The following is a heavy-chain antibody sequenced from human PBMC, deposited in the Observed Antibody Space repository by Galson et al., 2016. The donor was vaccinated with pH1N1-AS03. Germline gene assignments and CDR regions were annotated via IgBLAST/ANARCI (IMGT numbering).Heavy chain of an antibody. V-gene: IGHV3-53*01. CDR2: IHGGDRT. Sequence: KGLEWVSMIHGGDRTFYADSVKGRFTISRDNSKNTLFLHMNSLRAEDTALYYCATRGVWGQGTLVTVS. J-gene: IGHJ4*02. D-gene: IGHD3-10*01. CDR3: ATRGV.